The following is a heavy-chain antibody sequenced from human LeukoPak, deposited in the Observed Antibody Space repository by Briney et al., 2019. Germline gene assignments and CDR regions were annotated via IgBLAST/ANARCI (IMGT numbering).Heavy chain of an antibody. CDR1: GYTFTGYY. J-gene: IGHJ5*02. D-gene: IGHD4-11*01. CDR2: INPNGGGT. CDR3: ARSHDYTNYVGP. V-gene: IGHV1-2*02. Sequence: ASVKVSCKGSGYTFTGYYIHWVRQAPGQGLEWMGWINPNGGGTTYAQKFQVRVTLTRDASISTAYMELSSLRSDDTAVYYCARSHDYTNYVGPSGQGTLVTVSS.